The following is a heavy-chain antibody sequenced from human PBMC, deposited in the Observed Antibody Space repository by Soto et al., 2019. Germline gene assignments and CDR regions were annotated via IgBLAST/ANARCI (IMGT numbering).Heavy chain of an antibody. J-gene: IGHJ4*02. CDR1: GFFFSSYT. CDR3: AKARDQERVSLPFAY. D-gene: IGHD2-2*01. CDR2: ISATSENK. Sequence: EVQLLESGGGLVQPGGSLRLSCVGSGFFFSSYTMTWVRQAPGKALEWVSSISATSENKYYADSVRGRFTISRDNTKNTLSLQMNSLTAEDTAMYYCAKARDQERVSLPFAYWCQGILVIVSS. V-gene: IGHV3-23*01.